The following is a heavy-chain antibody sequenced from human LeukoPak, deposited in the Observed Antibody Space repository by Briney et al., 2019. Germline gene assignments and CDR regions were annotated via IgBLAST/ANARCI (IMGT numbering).Heavy chain of an antibody. V-gene: IGHV3-7*01. CDR3: ARIGYSSSSLDY. D-gene: IGHD6-6*01. Sequence: GGSLRLSCAASGFTFTNYWMSWVRQGPGKGLEWVANINQDGSVKYYVDSVKGRFTISSDNAKNSQYLQMNSLRVEDTAIYYCARIGYSSSSLDYWGQGTLVTVSS. CDR2: INQDGSVK. J-gene: IGHJ4*02. CDR1: GFTFTNYW.